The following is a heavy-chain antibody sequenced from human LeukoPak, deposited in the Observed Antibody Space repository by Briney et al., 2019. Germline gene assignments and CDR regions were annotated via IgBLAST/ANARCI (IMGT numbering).Heavy chain of an antibody. Sequence: PGGSLRLSCAASGFTFSSYEMNWVRQAPGKGLEWVSYISSSGSTIYYADSVKGRFTISRDNAKNSLYLQMNSLRAEDTAVYYCARPVGPLADNWFDPWGQGTLVTVSS. V-gene: IGHV3-48*03. CDR3: ARPVGPLADNWFDP. J-gene: IGHJ5*02. CDR1: GFTFSSYE. D-gene: IGHD4-23*01. CDR2: ISSSGSTI.